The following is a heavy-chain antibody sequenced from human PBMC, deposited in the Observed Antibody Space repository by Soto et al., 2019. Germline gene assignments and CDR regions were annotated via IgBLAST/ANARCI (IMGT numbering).Heavy chain of an antibody. D-gene: IGHD1-26*01. V-gene: IGHV4-39*01. Sequence: PSETLSLTCTVSGGSMSSSRYYWGWIRQPPGKGLEWIGSIYYSGSTYYNPSLKSRVTISVDTSKNQFSLKLSSVTAADTAVYYCARLGMDYYYYYMDVWGKGTTVTVSS. CDR2: IYYSGST. CDR3: ARLGMDYYYYYMDV. J-gene: IGHJ6*03. CDR1: GGSMSSSRYY.